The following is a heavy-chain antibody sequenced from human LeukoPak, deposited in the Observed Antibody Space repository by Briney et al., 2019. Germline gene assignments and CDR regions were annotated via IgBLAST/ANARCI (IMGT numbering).Heavy chain of an antibody. V-gene: IGHV4-39*01. D-gene: IGHD3-16*01. CDR2: IYYSGST. CDR1: GGSISSGSYY. J-gene: IGHJ6*03. Sequence: PSETLSLTCTVSGGSISSGSYYWGWIRQPPGKGLEWIGSIYYSGSTYYNPSLKSRVTISVDTSKNQFSLKLSSVTAADTAVYYCARGSDDVVRWGYYMDVWGKGTTVTVSS. CDR3: ARGSDDVVRWGYYMDV.